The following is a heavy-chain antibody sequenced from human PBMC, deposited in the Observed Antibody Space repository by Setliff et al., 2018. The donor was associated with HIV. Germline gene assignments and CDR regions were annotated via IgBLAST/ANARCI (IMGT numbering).Heavy chain of an antibody. CDR1: GGSISSHY. J-gene: IGHJ4*02. CDR2: IYYSGST. CDR3: ARATATWLVDN. Sequence: PSETLSLTCTVSGGSISSHYWSWIRQPPGKGLEWIGSIYYSGSTNYNPSLKSRVTMSVDASKNQFSLILSSVTAADTAVYYCARATATWLVDNWGQGTLVTVSS. V-gene: IGHV4-59*11. D-gene: IGHD2-15*01.